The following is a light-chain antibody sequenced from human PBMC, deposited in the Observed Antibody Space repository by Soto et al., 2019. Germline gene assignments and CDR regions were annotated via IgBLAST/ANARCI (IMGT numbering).Light chain of an antibody. CDR1: QGIGSY. Sequence: DIQLTQSPSFLSASLGDRVTITCRASQGIGSYLAWYQQKPGKAPRLLIYAASTLQSGVPSRFSGSGSDTDFTLTISSLQPEDFATYYCQQSYSTLITFGQGTRLEIK. J-gene: IGKJ5*01. V-gene: IGKV1-9*01. CDR2: AAS. CDR3: QQSYSTLIT.